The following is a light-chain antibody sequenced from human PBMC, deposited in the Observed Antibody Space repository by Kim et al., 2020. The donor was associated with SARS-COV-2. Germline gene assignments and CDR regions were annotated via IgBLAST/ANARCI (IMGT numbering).Light chain of an antibody. CDR1: SGHSSYD. V-gene: IGLV4-69*01. CDR2: LNSDGRH. CDR3: QRWGIWV. Sequence: GASVKLTWNLGSGHSSYDIAWNQKRQEKGRRYVMKLNSDGRHNKGDGIHDGFSGSSAGAERYLTISSLESEDEADYYCQRWGIWVVGGGTQVTDL. J-gene: IGLJ3*02.